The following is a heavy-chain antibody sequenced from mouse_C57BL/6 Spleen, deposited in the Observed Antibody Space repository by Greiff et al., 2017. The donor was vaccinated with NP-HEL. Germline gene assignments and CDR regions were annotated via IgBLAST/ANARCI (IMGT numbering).Heavy chain of an antibody. CDR3: ARQGGNYYFDY. Sequence: EVNVVESEGGLVQPGSSMKLSCTASGFTFSDYYMAWVRQVPEKGLEWVANINYDGSSTYYLDSLKSRFIISRDNAKNILYLQMSSLKSEDTATYYCARQGGNYYFDYWGQGTTLTVSS. D-gene: IGHD3-3*01. CDR2: INYDGSST. J-gene: IGHJ2*01. CDR1: GFTFSDYY. V-gene: IGHV5-16*01.